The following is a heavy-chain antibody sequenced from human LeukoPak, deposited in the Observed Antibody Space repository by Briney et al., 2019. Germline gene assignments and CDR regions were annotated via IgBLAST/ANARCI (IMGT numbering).Heavy chain of an antibody. Sequence: NSSETLSLTCAVYGGSFSGYYWSWIRQPPGKGLEWIGEINHSGSTNYNPSLKSRVTISVDTSKNQFSLKLSSVTAADTAVYYCARDLPYGSGSYYFDYWGQGTLVTVSS. CDR2: INHSGST. V-gene: IGHV4-34*01. CDR1: GGSFSGYY. J-gene: IGHJ4*02. D-gene: IGHD3-10*01. CDR3: ARDLPYGSGSYYFDY.